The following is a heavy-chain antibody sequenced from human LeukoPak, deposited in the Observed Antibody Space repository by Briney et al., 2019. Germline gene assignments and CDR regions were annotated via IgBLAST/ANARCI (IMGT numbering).Heavy chain of an antibody. J-gene: IGHJ4*02. Sequence: SETLSLTCAVYGGSFSGYYWSWIRQPPGKGLECIGEINHSGSTNYNPSLKSRVTISVDTSKNQFSLKLSSVTAADTAVYYCASGVGSGYYFRIDDWGQGTLVTVSS. CDR1: GGSFSGYY. CDR3: ASGVGSGYYFRIDD. V-gene: IGHV4-34*01. D-gene: IGHD3-3*01. CDR2: INHSGST.